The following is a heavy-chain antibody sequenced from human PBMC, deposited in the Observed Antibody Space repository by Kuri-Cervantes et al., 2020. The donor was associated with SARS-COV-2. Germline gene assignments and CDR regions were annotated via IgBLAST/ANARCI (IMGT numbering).Heavy chain of an antibody. CDR2: IYPGDSDT. J-gene: IGHJ4*02. V-gene: IGHV5-51*01. CDR3: ARAPWATLTPYHFDH. Sequence: GESLKISCEGVGYSFSTYWIAWVRQMPGKGLEWMGIIYPGDSDTTYSPSFQGQVTISTDSSINTAYLQWSSLKASDTAIYYCARAPWATLTPYHFDHWGQGTLVTVSS. CDR1: GYSFSTYW. D-gene: IGHD3-9*01.